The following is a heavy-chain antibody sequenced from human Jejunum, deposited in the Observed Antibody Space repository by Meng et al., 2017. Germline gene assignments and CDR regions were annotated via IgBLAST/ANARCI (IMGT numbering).Heavy chain of an antibody. J-gene: IGHJ4*02. CDR2: IYSIGSP. V-gene: IGHV3-53*01. CDR3: ARALYHGIRGYYFDS. D-gene: IGHD3-10*01. CDR1: GFTVSNNY. Sequence: GESLKISCAASGFTVSNNYISWVRQAPGKGLEWLSVIYSIGSPYYAGSVQSRFTISRDSSQNTVFLQMNSLGAYDTALYYCARALYHGIRGYYFDSWGQGTLVTVSS.